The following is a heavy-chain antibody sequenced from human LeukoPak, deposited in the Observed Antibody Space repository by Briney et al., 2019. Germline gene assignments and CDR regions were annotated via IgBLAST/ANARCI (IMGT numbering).Heavy chain of an antibody. Sequence: ASVKVSCKASGYTFTGYYMHWARQAPGQGLEWMGWINPNSGGTNYAQKFQGRVTMTRDTSISTAYMELSRLRSDDTAVYYCARILIDYLYADYWGQGTLVTVSS. CDR2: INPNSGGT. V-gene: IGHV1-2*02. CDR3: ARILIDYLYADY. CDR1: GYTFTGYY. D-gene: IGHD4-11*01. J-gene: IGHJ4*02.